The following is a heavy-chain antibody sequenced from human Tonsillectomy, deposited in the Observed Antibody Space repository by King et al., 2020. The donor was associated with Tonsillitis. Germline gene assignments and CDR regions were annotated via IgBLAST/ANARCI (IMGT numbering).Heavy chain of an antibody. V-gene: IGHV1-2*02. Sequence: VQLVESGAEVRKPGASVKVSCTVSGYTFIDYYIHWVRQAPGQGLEWLGWINPKTGFTNSSQRFQGRVTLTRDSSISTAYMQLTSLRSDDTALYYCASQFCTTTSCHVDYWGQGTLVTVSS. D-gene: IGHD2-2*01. CDR1: GYTFIDYY. CDR2: INPKTGFT. CDR3: ASQFCTTTSCHVDY. J-gene: IGHJ4*02.